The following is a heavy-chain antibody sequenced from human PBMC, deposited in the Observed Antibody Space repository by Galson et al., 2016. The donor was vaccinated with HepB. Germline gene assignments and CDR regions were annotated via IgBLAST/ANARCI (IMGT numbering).Heavy chain of an antibody. J-gene: IGHJ4*02. D-gene: IGHD6-6*01. CDR3: ATNLVLILVPGTFDS. Sequence: SLRLSCAASGLPFSDSYMSWIRQAPGKGLEWISYISNTGNTIYYADSVKGRFTISRDNAKNSVYLQMNILRGEDTAVYYCATNLVLILVPGTFDSWGQGTLVTVSS. CDR2: ISNTGNTI. V-gene: IGHV3-11*01. CDR1: GLPFSDSY.